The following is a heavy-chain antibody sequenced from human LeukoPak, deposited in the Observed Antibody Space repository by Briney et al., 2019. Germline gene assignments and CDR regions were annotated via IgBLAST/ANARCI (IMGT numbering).Heavy chain of an antibody. Sequence: GSVKVSCKASRYTLTSYGISAVRQAPGQGREWMGWISAYNGNTNYAQKLQGRITMATDTSTSTAYMELRSLRSDDTAVYYCARDTFNYYDSSGHDAFDIWGQGTMVTVSS. V-gene: IGHV1-18*01. CDR1: RYTLTSYG. CDR3: ARDTFNYYDSSGHDAFDI. J-gene: IGHJ3*02. D-gene: IGHD3-22*01. CDR2: ISAYNGNT.